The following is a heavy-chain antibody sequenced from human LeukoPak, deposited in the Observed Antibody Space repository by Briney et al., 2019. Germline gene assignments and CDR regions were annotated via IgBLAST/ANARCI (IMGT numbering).Heavy chain of an antibody. D-gene: IGHD1-26*01. V-gene: IGHV3-53*01. CDR2: IYSAGAT. Sequence: GGSLRLSCAASGFTVSDNYMTWFRQPQGKGLEWVSSIYSAGATHYAESVKGRFTISRDNSKNTLYLQMNSLRAEDMAVYYCARIEWERLGRAFDIWGQGTMVTVSS. J-gene: IGHJ3*02. CDR3: ARIEWERLGRAFDI. CDR1: GFTVSDNY.